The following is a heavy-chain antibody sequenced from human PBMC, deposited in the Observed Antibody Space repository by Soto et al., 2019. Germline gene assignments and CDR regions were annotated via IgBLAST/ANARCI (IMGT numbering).Heavy chain of an antibody. CDR2: INRPGNDR. CDR3: TRDLDTSGSAPISEF. J-gene: IGHJ4*02. CDR1: GFTFGADW. D-gene: IGHD3-22*01. Sequence: EVQLVESGGGLVQPGGSLRLSCAGSGFTFGADWMSWVRQAPGNGLEWVANINRPGNDRYYVDSVKGRFTISRDNAKNSLYLQMNSLRAEDTAVYYCTRDLDTSGSAPISEFWGQGTLVTVSS. V-gene: IGHV3-7*03.